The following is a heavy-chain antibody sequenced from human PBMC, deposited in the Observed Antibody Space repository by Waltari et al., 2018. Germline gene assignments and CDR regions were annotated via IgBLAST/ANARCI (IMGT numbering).Heavy chain of an antibody. Sequence: EVQLVESGGGLVKPGGSLRLSCAASGFTFSSYSMNWVRQAPGKGLEWVSSISSSSSYIYYADSVKGRFTISRDNAKNSLYLQMNSLRAEDTAVYYCARDQLMVQGVIMLLEKYGMDVWGQGTTVTVSS. J-gene: IGHJ6*02. D-gene: IGHD3-10*01. CDR2: ISSSSSYI. CDR1: GFTFSSYS. CDR3: ARDQLMVQGVIMLLEKYGMDV. V-gene: IGHV3-21*01.